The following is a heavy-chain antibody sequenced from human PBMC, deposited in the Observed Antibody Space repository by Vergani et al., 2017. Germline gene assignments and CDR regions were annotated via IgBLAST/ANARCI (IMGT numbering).Heavy chain of an antibody. J-gene: IGHJ4*02. CDR2: INPNSGGT. D-gene: IGHD5-18*01. CDR1: GYTFTGYY. CDR3: ARGTAMVTVDFDY. V-gene: IGHV1-2*02. Sequence: QVQLVQSEAEVKKPGASVKVSCKASGYTFTGYYMHWVRQAPGQGLEWMGWINPNSGGTNYAQKFQGRVTMTRDTSTSTVYMELSSLRSEDTAVYYCARGTAMVTVDFDYWGQGTLVTVSS.